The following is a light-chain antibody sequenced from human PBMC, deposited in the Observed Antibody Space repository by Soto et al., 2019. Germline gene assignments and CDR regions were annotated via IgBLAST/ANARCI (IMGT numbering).Light chain of an antibody. CDR1: SSNIGAGYD. V-gene: IGLV1-40*01. CDR3: QSYDSSLSGWEV. CDR2: GNN. Sequence: QSVLTQPPSVSGAPGQRVTITCTGTSSNIGAGYDVHWYQQFPGTAPKLLIYGNNNRPSGVPGRFSGSKSGTSAFLTITGLQADDEADYYCQSYDSSLSGWEVFGGGTKLTVL. J-gene: IGLJ2*01.